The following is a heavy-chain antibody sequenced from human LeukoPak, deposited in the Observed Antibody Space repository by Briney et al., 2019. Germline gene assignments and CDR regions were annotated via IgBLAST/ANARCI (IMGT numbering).Heavy chain of an antibody. V-gene: IGHV3-23*01. CDR3: TKGSAGGRPYYFDN. CDR2: VDGSGAYT. D-gene: IGHD2-15*01. CDR1: GFTFNNYA. Sequence: GGSLRLSCAASGFTFNNYALSWVRQAPGKGLDWISGVDGSGAYTYYSDSVKGRFTISRDDSKNTLYLLIDSLRAEDTAVYFCTKGSAGGRPYYFDNWGQGTLVTVSS. J-gene: IGHJ4*02.